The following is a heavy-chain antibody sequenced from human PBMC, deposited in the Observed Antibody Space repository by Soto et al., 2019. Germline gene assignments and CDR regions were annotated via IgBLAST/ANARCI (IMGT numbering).Heavy chain of an antibody. CDR1: GFTFSSYG. CDR3: AKAHGGFDY. V-gene: IGHV3-30*18. CDR2: ISYDGSNK. J-gene: IGHJ4*02. D-gene: IGHD3-16*01. Sequence: GGSLRLSCAASGFTFSSYGMHWVRQAPGKGLEWVAVISYDGSNKYYADSVKGRFTISRDNSKNTLYLQMNSLRAEDTAVYYCAKAHGGFDYWGQGTLVTVSS.